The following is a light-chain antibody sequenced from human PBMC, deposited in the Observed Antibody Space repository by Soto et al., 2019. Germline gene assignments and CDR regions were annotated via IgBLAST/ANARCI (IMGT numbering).Light chain of an antibody. CDR2: EVN. CDR1: SSDVGGYDY. J-gene: IGLJ2*01. V-gene: IGLV2-8*01. Sequence: QSALTQPPSASGSLGQSVTISCTGTSSDVGGYDYVSWFQQYPGKAPKLMIYEVNKRPSGVPDRFSGSKSSNTASLTVSGLQAEDEADYYCSSYAGTNSVIFGGGTKLTVL. CDR3: SSYAGTNSVI.